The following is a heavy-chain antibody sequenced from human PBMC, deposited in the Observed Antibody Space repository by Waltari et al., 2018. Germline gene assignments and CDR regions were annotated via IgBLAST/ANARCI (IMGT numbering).Heavy chain of an antibody. CDR3: AKDRRTYSYGPDWYFDL. D-gene: IGHD5-18*01. V-gene: IGHV1-24*01. J-gene: IGHJ2*01. Sequence: QVQLVQSGAEVKKPGASVKVSCKVSGYTLTELSMHWVRQAPGKGLEWMGGFDPEDGETIYAQKFQGRFTISRDNSKNTLYLQMNSLRAEDTAVYYCAKDRRTYSYGPDWYFDLWGRGTLVTVSP. CDR2: FDPEDGET. CDR1: GYTLTELS.